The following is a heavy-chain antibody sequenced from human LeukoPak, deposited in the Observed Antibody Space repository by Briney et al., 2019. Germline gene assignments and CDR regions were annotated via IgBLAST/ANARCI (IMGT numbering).Heavy chain of an antibody. J-gene: IGHJ4*02. V-gene: IGHV1-8*01. Sequence: ASVKVSSKASAYTFTSCDINWARQAPGQGLEWMGWMNPNSGNTGYGQSFQGRITMTRDISIGTAYMELSNLTSEDTAIYYCTRGSCGPCDNWGQRTLVTVSA. CDR1: AYTFTSCD. CDR2: MNPNSGNT. D-gene: IGHD2-21*01. CDR3: TRGSCGPCDN.